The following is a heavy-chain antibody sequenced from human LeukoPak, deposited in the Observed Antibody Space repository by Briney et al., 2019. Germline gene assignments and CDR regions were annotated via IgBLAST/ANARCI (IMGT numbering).Heavy chain of an antibody. J-gene: IGHJ4*02. CDR3: AKDLPLYGDYSIFDF. V-gene: IGHV3-23*01. CDR1: GFTFSSYA. CDR2: ISGSGCST. D-gene: IGHD4-17*01. Sequence: GGSLRLSCAASGFTFSSYAMSWVRQAPGKGLEGVSDISGSGCSTYYADSVKGRFTISRDNSKNTLYLQMNSLRAEDTAVYYCAKDLPLYGDYSIFDFGGQGTLFTVSS.